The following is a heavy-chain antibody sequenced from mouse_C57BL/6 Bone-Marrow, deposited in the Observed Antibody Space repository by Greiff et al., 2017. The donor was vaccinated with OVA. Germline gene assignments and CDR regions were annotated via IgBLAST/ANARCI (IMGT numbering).Heavy chain of an antibody. CDR1: GYTFTSYW. V-gene: IGHV1-5*01. CDR2: IYPGNSDT. J-gene: IGHJ3*01. D-gene: IGHD2-3*01. Sequence: VQLQQSGTVLARPGASVKMSCKTSGYTFTSYWMHWVKQRPGQGLEWIGAIYPGNSDTSYNQKFKGKAKLTAVTSASTAYMELSSLTNEDSAVYYCTRPIYDGYYGSFSWFGYWGQGTLVTVSA. CDR3: TRPIYDGYYGSFSWFGY.